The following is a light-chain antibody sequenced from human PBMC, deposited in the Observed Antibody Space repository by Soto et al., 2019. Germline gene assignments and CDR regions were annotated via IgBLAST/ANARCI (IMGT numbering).Light chain of an antibody. J-gene: IGLJ1*01. CDR2: GTT. CDR1: SSNIGAGYD. Sequence: QSVLTQTPSVSGAPGRRVTISCTGRSSNIGAGYDVHWYQHLPGTAPKLLIYGTTNRPSGVPDRFSGSKSGISASLAITGLQAEDEADYYCHSYDSSLSASVFGAGTKVTVL. V-gene: IGLV1-40*01. CDR3: HSYDSSLSASV.